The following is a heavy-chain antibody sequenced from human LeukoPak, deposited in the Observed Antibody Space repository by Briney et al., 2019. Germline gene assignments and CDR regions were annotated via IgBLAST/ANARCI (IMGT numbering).Heavy chain of an antibody. D-gene: IGHD6-13*01. Sequence: SETLSLTCTVSGGSINNYFWSWIRQPPGKGLEYIGYIYSSGGTNHNPSLKSRVTISVNTSKNQFSLKVTSVTAADTAVYYCARRLAAAGKEAFDYWGLGILVTVSA. J-gene: IGHJ4*02. CDR3: ARRLAAAGKEAFDY. CDR2: IYSSGGT. CDR1: GGSINNYF. V-gene: IGHV4-4*09.